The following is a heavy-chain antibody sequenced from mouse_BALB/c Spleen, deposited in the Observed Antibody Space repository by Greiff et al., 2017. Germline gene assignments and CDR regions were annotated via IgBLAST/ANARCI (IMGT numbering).Heavy chain of an antibody. CDR1: GFTFSDYY. J-gene: IGHJ4*01. CDR2: ISDGGSYT. Sequence: EVQRVESGGGLVKPGGSLKLSCAASGFTFSDYYMYWVRQTPEKRLEWVATISDGGSYTYYPDSVKGRFTISRDNAKNNLYLQMSSLKSEDTAMYYCARDRNYRYGDYYAMDYWGQGTSVTVSS. D-gene: IGHD2-14*01. V-gene: IGHV5-4*02. CDR3: ARDRNYRYGDYYAMDY.